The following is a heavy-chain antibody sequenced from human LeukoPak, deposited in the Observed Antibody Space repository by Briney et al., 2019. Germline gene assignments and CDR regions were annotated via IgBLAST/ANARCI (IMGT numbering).Heavy chain of an antibody. Sequence: SETLSLTCTVSGVSISSSSYYSGWIRQPPGKGLEWIGSIYYSGSTYYNPSLKSRVTISVDTSKNQFSLKLSSVTAADTAVYYCARHRWELPAYFDYWGQGTLVTVSS. V-gene: IGHV4-39*01. CDR3: ARHRWELPAYFDY. CDR2: IYYSGST. CDR1: GVSISSSSYY. J-gene: IGHJ4*02. D-gene: IGHD1-26*01.